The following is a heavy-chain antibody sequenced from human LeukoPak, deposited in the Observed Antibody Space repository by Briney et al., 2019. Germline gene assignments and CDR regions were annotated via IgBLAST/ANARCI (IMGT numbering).Heavy chain of an antibody. D-gene: IGHD3-9*01. J-gene: IGHJ3*02. Sequence: SETLSLTCTVSGGSISSYYWSWIRQPPGKGLEWIGYIYYSGSTNYNPSLKSRVTISVDTSKSQFSLKLSSVTAADTAVYYCARSPSYYDILTGYYQGAFDIWGQGTMVTVSS. V-gene: IGHV4-59*01. CDR3: ARSPSYYDILTGYYQGAFDI. CDR1: GGSISSYY. CDR2: IYYSGST.